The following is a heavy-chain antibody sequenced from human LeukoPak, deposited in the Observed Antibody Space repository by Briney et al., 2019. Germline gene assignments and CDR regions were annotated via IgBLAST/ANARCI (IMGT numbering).Heavy chain of an antibody. CDR2: FDPEDGET. V-gene: IGHV1-24*01. J-gene: IGHJ6*02. Sequence: GASVKVSCKVSGYTLTELSMHWVRQAPGKGLEWMGGFDPEDGETIYAQKFQGRVTMTEDTSTDTAYMELSSLRSEDTAMYYCATDVGTSGSDPMGYYYYGMDVWGQGTTVTVSS. D-gene: IGHD3-10*01. CDR1: GYTLTELS. CDR3: ATDVGTSGSDPMGYYYYGMDV.